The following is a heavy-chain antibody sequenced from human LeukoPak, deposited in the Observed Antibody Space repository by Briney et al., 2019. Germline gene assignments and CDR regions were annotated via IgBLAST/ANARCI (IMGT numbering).Heavy chain of an antibody. Sequence: GRSLRLSCAASGXLFSSYAMHWVRQAPGKGLEWVGMISYDGSNKYYSDSVKGRFTFSRDNSKNTVYVQMNSLSGEDTAVYYCARDAYSSRATTLDFWGQGTLVTVST. CDR1: GXLFSSYA. CDR3: ARDAYSSRATTLDF. CDR2: ISYDGSNK. D-gene: IGHD6-13*01. J-gene: IGHJ4*02. V-gene: IGHV3-30-3*01.